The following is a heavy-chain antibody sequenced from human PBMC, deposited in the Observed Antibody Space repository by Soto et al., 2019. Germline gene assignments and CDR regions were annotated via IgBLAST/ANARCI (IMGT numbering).Heavy chain of an antibody. Sequence: QVQLVESGGDVVQPGRSLRLSCAASGFTFSSYGMHWVRQAPGKGLEWLAVISYDGNNKKGRFTISRDNSKSTLYLQMNSLSPEDTAVYYCARSLQRYCSGGSCLTRPPLDHWGQGTLVTVSS. CDR1: GFTFSSYG. D-gene: IGHD2-15*01. J-gene: IGHJ4*02. CDR3: ARSLQRYCSGGSCLTRPPLDH. CDR2: ISYDGNNK. V-gene: IGHV3-30*03.